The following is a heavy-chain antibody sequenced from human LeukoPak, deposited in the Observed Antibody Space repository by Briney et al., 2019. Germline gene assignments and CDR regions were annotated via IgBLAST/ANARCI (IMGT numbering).Heavy chain of an antibody. CDR1: GYTFTSYG. V-gene: IGHV1-18*01. CDR2: VSAYADDT. Sequence: GASVKVSCKASGYTFTSYGISWLRQAPGQGLEWMGWVSAYADDTNYVQKFRGRITMTTDTSTSTAYMELRSLRSDDTAVYYCARDCTGCLGFDYWGQGTLVTVSS. D-gene: IGHD2-8*01. J-gene: IGHJ4*02. CDR3: ARDCTGCLGFDY.